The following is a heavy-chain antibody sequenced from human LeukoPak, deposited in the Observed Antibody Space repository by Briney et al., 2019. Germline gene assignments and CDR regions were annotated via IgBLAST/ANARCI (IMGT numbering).Heavy chain of an antibody. V-gene: IGHV3-30*02. CDR1: RFTFSTYG. CDR3: ARGGSYFDY. Sequence: GGSLRLSCAASRFTFSTYGMNWVRQAPGKGLEWVAFIRYDGSNDYYADSVEGRFTISRDNSKNSLYLQMNSLRAEDTAVYYCARGGSYFDYWGQGTLVTVSS. D-gene: IGHD3-10*01. CDR2: IRYDGSND. J-gene: IGHJ4*02.